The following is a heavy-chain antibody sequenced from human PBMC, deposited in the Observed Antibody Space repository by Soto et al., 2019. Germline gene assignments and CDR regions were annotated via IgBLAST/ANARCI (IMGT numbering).Heavy chain of an antibody. Sequence: QLQLQESGPGLVKPAETLSLTCTVSGGSISSSDYWWGWIRQPPGKGLEWIGSIYYTGSTYYNPSLMCRVVISVDTSKNQFSLRLSSVTAAYTAVYYCASLISRGSWSLDHWGQGTLVTVSS. V-gene: IGHV4-39*01. J-gene: IGHJ4*02. D-gene: IGHD6-13*01. CDR2: IYYTGST. CDR1: GGSISSSDYW. CDR3: ASLISRGSWSLDH.